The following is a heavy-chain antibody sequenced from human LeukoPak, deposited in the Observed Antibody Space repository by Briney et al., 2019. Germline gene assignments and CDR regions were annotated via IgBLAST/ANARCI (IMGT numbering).Heavy chain of an antibody. V-gene: IGHV4-59*01. D-gene: IGHD3-16*01. J-gene: IGHJ4*02. CDR1: DDSISDYY. Sequence: SETLSLTCTVSDDSISDYYRGWLRQPPGKGLEGIGYFYNSGRSTYNPSLKSRVTISADTSKNHFSLKLNSVTAEDTAVYYCTRGAGWLIDYWGQGILVTVSS. CDR2: FYNSGRS. CDR3: TRGAGWLIDY.